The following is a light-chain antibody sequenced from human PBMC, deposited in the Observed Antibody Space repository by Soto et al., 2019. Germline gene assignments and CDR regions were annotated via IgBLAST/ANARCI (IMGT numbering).Light chain of an antibody. V-gene: IGLV2-11*01. CDR2: DVS. CDR1: SSDVGDYNY. J-gene: IGLJ2*01. Sequence: QPVLTQPRSVSGSPGQSVTISCTGTSSDVGDYNYVSWYQQHPGKAPKLMIYDVSKRPSGVPDRFSGSKSGNTASLTISGLQAEDEADYYCCSYAGSYTLVFGGGTQLTVL. CDR3: CSYAGSYTLV.